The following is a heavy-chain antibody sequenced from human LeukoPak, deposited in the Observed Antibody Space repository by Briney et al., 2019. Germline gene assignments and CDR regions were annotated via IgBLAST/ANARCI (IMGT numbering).Heavy chain of an antibody. CDR2: ISYDGSNK. D-gene: IGHD3-22*01. CDR1: GFTFSSYG. V-gene: IGHV3-30*18. Sequence: PGRSLRLSCAASGFTFSSYGMHWVRQAPGKGLEWVTVISYDGSNKYYADSVKGRFTISRDNSRNTLYLQMNSLRAEDTAVYYCAKARRGYYYDSSGYYSLDVWGQGTTVTVSS. J-gene: IGHJ6*02. CDR3: AKARRGYYYDSSGYYSLDV.